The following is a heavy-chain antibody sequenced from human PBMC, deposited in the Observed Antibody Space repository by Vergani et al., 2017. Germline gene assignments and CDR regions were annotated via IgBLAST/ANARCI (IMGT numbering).Heavy chain of an antibody. CDR3: ARDALMVWFGEYPFDY. D-gene: IGHD3-10*01. J-gene: IGHJ4*02. CDR2: ISAYNGNT. Sequence: QVQLVQSGAEVKKPGASVKVSCKASGYTFTGYGISWVRQAPGQGLEWMGWISAYNGNTNYAQKLQGRVTMTTDTSTSTAYMELRSLRSDDTAVYYCARDALMVWFGEYPFDYWGQGTLVTVSS. CDR1: GYTFTGYG. V-gene: IGHV1-18*01.